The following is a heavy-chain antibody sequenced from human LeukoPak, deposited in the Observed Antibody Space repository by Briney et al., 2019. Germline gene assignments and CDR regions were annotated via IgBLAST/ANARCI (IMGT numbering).Heavy chain of an antibody. V-gene: IGHV4-30-4*01. Sequence: SETLSLTCTVSGGSISSGDYYWSWIRQPPGKGLEWIGYIYYSGSTYYNPSLKSRVTISVDTSKNQFPLKLSSVTAADTAVYYCARGPKYGDYYHWGQGTLATVSS. CDR1: GGSISSGDYY. CDR2: IYYSGST. CDR3: ARGPKYGDYYH. J-gene: IGHJ5*02. D-gene: IGHD4-17*01.